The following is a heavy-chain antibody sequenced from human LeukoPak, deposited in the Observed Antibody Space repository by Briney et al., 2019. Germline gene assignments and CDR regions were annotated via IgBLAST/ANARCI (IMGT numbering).Heavy chain of an antibody. V-gene: IGHV3-23*01. CDR3: AKYVVAASTYYFDY. Sequence: GGSLRLSCAASGFTFSSDAMSWVRQAPGKGLEWVSTITSGGSAYYPDSVKGRITISRDNSKNTLYLQMNSLTADDTAVYYCAKYVVAASTYYFDYWGQGTLVTVSS. CDR1: GFTFSSDA. D-gene: IGHD2-15*01. CDR2: ITSGGSA. J-gene: IGHJ4*02.